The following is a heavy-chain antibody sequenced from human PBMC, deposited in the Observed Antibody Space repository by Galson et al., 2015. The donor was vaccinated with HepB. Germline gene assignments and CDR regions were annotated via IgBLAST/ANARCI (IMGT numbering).Heavy chain of an antibody. Sequence: SVKVSCKASGYSFADYGITWVRQAPGQGLEWMAWISGLNGNTNYAPKFQDRVTLTADSSTSAAYMELLSLTSDDTAVYYCAREEDGSGNYYSGKPASHAIDYWGQGTLVTVSS. CDR1: GYSFADYG. J-gene: IGHJ4*02. CDR3: AREEDGSGNYYSGKPASHAIDY. D-gene: IGHD3-10*01. CDR2: ISGLNGNT. V-gene: IGHV1-18*01.